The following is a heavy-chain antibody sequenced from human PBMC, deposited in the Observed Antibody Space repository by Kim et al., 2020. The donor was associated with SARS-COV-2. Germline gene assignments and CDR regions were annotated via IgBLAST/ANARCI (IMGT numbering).Heavy chain of an antibody. V-gene: IGHV1-18*01. D-gene: IGHD5-12*01. J-gene: IGHJ4*02. CDR3: ARAARDGYTGDY. Sequence: NYAQKLQGRVTMTTDTSTSTAYMELRSLRSDDTAVYYCARAARDGYTGDYWGQGTLVTVSS.